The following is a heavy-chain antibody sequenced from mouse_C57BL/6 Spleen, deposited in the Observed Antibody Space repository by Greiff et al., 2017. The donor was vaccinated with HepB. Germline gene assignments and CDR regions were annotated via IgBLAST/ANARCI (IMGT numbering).Heavy chain of an antibody. Sequence: EVKVVESGGGLVKPGGSLKLSCAASGFTFSDYGMHWVRQAPEKGLEWVAYISSGSSTIYYADTVKGRFTISRDNAKNTLFLQMTSLRSEDTAMYYCARPGYSNYYFDYWGQGTTLTVSS. J-gene: IGHJ2*01. V-gene: IGHV5-17*01. CDR1: GFTFSDYG. CDR2: ISSGSSTI. CDR3: ARPGYSNYYFDY. D-gene: IGHD2-5*01.